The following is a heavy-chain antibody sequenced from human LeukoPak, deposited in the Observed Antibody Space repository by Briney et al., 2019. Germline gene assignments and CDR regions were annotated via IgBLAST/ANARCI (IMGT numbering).Heavy chain of an antibody. D-gene: IGHD6-13*01. CDR3: ARGREYSSSWYFY. CDR1: GGSFSGYY. CDR2: INHSGST. Sequence: PSETLSLTCAVYGGSFSGYYWSWIRQPPGKGLEWIGEINHSGSTNYNPSLKSRVTISVDTSKNQFSLKLSSVTAADTAVYYCARGREYSSSWYFYWGQGTLVTVSS. J-gene: IGHJ4*02. V-gene: IGHV4-34*01.